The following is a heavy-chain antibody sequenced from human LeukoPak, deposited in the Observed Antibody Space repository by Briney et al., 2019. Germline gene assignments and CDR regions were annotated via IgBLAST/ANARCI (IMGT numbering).Heavy chain of an antibody. J-gene: IGHJ4*02. CDR1: GYTFTSYY. CDR3: ASAVVVSATLDY. D-gene: IGHD2-21*02. Sequence: ASVKVSCKASGYTFTSYYMHWVRQAPGQGLEWMGIINPIGDSTNYEQEVKGRVTMTRDTSMSTVYMELSSLRSEDTAVYYGASAVVVSATLDYWGQGTLVTVSS. CDR2: INPIGDST. V-gene: IGHV1-46*01.